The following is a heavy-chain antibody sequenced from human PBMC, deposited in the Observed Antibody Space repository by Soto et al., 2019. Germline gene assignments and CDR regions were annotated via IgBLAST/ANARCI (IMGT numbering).Heavy chain of an antibody. Sequence: EVQLLESGGGLVQPGGSLRLSCAASGFTFSSYAMSWVRQAPGKGLEWVSAISGSGGSTYYADSVKGRFTISRDNSKNTLCLQMNSLRAEDTAVYYCAKVYNAIMGAFDYCGQGTLVTVSS. CDR3: AKVYNAIMGAFDY. CDR2: ISGSGGST. CDR1: GFTFSSYA. J-gene: IGHJ4*02. D-gene: IGHD1-20*01. V-gene: IGHV3-23*01.